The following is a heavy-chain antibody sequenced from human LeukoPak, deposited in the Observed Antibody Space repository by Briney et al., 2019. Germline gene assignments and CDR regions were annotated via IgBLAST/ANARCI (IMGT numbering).Heavy chain of an antibody. CDR3: AKPYYYGSRSYMDY. J-gene: IGHJ4*02. D-gene: IGHD3-10*01. Sequence: GGSLRLSCVASGFTFSSYGMHWVRQAPGKGLEWVAVISYDGSNTYYADSVKGRFTISRDNSKNMLYLQMNSLRAEDTAVYYCAKPYYYGSRSYMDYWGQGTLVTVSS. CDR1: GFTFSSYG. V-gene: IGHV3-30*18. CDR2: ISYDGSNT.